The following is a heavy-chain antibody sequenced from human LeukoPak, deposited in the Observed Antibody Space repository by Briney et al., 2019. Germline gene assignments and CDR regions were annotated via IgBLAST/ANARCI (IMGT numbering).Heavy chain of an antibody. CDR1: GGSFSGYC. V-gene: IGHV4-34*01. CDR2: INHSGST. J-gene: IGHJ4*02. D-gene: IGHD3-3*01. Sequence: PSETLTLTCAVYGGSFSGYCWSWIRQPPGKGLEWIGEINHSGSTNYNPALKSRRTISVDTSKYQFSIKLSSLTAADTAVYYCARGKPFIDDFWSGYAAKPHVRMSGYFDYWGQGTLVTVSS. CDR3: ARGKPFIDDFWSGYAAKPHVRMSGYFDY.